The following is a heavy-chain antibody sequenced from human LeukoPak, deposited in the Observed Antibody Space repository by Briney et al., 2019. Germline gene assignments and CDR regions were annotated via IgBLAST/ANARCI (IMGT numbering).Heavy chain of an antibody. D-gene: IGHD3-9*01. Sequence: GGSLRLSCADSGFTFSSCWMSWVRQAPGKGLEWLANIKQDGSEKYYVDSVKGRFTISRDNAKNSLYLQMNSLRAEDTAVYYCARDRSDILTGYNDAFDIWGQGTMVTVSS. CDR2: IKQDGSEK. CDR3: ARDRSDILTGYNDAFDI. V-gene: IGHV3-7*01. J-gene: IGHJ3*02. CDR1: GFTFSSCW.